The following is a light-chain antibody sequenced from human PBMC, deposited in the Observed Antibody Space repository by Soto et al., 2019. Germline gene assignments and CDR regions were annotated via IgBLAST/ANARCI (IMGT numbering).Light chain of an antibody. CDR3: LQDYNYPRT. CDR2: AAS. CDR1: QGIRND. Sequence: AIQMTQSPSSLSASVGDRVTITCRASQGIRNDLGWYQQKPGKAPKLLIYAASSLQTGVPSRFSGSGSGADFTHTIGNLQPEDFATYYCLQDYNYPRTFGQGTKVEIK. J-gene: IGKJ1*01. V-gene: IGKV1-6*02.